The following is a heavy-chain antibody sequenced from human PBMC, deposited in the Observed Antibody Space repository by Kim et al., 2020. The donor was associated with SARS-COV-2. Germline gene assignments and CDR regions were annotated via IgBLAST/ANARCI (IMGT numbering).Heavy chain of an antibody. CDR2: IWYGGSNN. Sequence: GGSLRLSCTASGFTVRNYYMHWVRQAPGKGLEWVAVIWYGGSNNKYADSVKGRFTFSRDNSDNTLILQMNSLRDEDTAVYYCARDRLAAAAGFIDHWGERTLVTVSS. V-gene: IGHV3-33*01. D-gene: IGHD6-13*01. CDR1: GFTVRNYY. J-gene: IGHJ4*02. CDR3: ARDRLAAAAGFIDH.